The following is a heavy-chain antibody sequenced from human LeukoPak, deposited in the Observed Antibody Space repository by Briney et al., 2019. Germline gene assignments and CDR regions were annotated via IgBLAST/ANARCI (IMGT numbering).Heavy chain of an antibody. CDR2: IYYSGST. D-gene: IGHD3-3*01. Sequence: SETLSLTCTVSGGSISSSSYYWGWIRQPPGKGLEWIGSIYYSGSTYYNPSLKSRVTISVDTSKNQFSLKLSSVTAADTTVYYCASCYDPIYGMDVWGQGTTVTVSS. J-gene: IGHJ6*02. V-gene: IGHV4-39*01. CDR1: GGSISSSSYY. CDR3: ASCYDPIYGMDV.